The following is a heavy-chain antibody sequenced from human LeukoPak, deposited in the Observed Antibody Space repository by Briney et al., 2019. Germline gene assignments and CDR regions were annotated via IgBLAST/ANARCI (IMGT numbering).Heavy chain of an antibody. CDR2: ISSSSSYI. Sequence: GGSLRLSCAASGFTFSSYSMNWVRQAPGKGLEWVSSISSSSSYIYYADSVKGRFTISRDNAKNSLYLQMNSLRAEDTAEYYCARATGGYWYFDLWGRGTLVTVSS. J-gene: IGHJ2*01. D-gene: IGHD5-24*01. CDR1: GFTFSSYS. CDR3: ARATGGYWYFDL. V-gene: IGHV3-21*01.